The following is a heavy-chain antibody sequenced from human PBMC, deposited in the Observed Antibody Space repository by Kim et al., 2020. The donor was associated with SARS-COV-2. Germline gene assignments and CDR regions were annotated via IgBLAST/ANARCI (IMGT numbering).Heavy chain of an antibody. CDR2: FDPEDGET. CDR3: ATGVAVAGTPSDYYYYYGMDV. V-gene: IGHV1-24*01. D-gene: IGHD6-19*01. CDR1: GYTLTELS. Sequence: ASVKVSCKVSGYTLTELSMHWVRQAPGKGLEWMGGFDPEDGETIYAQKFQGRVTMTEDTSTDTAYMELSSLRSEETAVYYCATGVAVAGTPSDYYYYYGMDVWGQGTMVTVSS. J-gene: IGHJ6*02.